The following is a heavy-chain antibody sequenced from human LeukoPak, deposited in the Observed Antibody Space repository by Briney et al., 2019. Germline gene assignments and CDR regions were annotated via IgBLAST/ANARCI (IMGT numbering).Heavy chain of an antibody. CDR1: GFTFSNYG. CDR3: AKDRGIISDY. CDR2: ISGSGDST. V-gene: IGHV3-23*01. J-gene: IGHJ4*02. D-gene: IGHD3-10*01. Sequence: GGSLRLSCAASGFTFSNYGMSWVRQAPGKGLEWVSSISGSGDSTYYADSVKGRFTISRDNSKNTLYLQMNSPRAEDTAVYYCAKDRGIISDYWGQGTLVTVSS.